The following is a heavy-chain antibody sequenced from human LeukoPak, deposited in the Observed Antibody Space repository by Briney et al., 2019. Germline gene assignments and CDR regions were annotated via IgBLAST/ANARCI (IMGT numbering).Heavy chain of an antibody. CDR1: GYTFTSYW. CDR2: IYPGDSDT. D-gene: IGHD3-10*01. V-gene: IGHV5-51*01. J-gene: IGHJ4*02. CDR3: ARQSGGPFDY. Sequence: GESLKISCKASGYTFTSYWIGWVRQMPGKGLEWMGIIYPGDSDTRYSPSFQGQVTISADKAINTAYLQWSSLRASDTAMYYCARQSGGPFDYWGQGALVSVSS.